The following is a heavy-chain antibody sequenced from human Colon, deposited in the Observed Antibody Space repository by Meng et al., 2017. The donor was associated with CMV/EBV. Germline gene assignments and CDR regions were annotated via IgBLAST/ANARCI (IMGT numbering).Heavy chain of an antibody. V-gene: IGHV3-30*04. J-gene: IGHJ4*02. CDR2: ISYDGSNK. CDR3: ARGASYSSSWQHPNAGFDY. Sequence: GESLKISCAASGFTFSSYAMHWVRQAPGKGLEWVAVISYDGSNKYYADSVKGRFTISRDNSKNTLYLQMNSLRAEDTAVYYCARGASYSSSWQHPNAGFDYWGQGTLVTVSS. CDR1: GFTFSSYA. D-gene: IGHD6-13*01.